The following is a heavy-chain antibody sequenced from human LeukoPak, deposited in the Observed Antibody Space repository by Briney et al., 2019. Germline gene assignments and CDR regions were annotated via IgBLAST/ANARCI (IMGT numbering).Heavy chain of an antibody. CDR1: GFTFSSYS. V-gene: IGHV3-7*01. CDR2: IKPDGRDT. D-gene: IGHD7-27*01. CDR3: ARGMLPDYNWGEEFDY. J-gene: IGHJ4*02. Sequence: GGSLRLSCAASGFTFSSYSMNWVRQAPGKGLEWVATIKPDGRDTYYVDSVKGRFTISRDNAKNSLYLQMNSLRAEDTAVYYCARGMLPDYNWGEEFDYWGQGTLVTVSS.